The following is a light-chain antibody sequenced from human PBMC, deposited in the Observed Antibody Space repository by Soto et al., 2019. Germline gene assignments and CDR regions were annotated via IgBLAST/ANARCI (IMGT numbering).Light chain of an antibody. V-gene: IGKV3-11*01. CDR1: QSISSY. CDR2: GAS. J-gene: IGKJ5*01. Sequence: EVVLTQSPDTLSLPPGERATLSCRASQSISSYLAWYQQKPGQAPRLLIYGASTRATGIPARFSGSGSGTGFTLTISSLQSEDFAVYFCQQRSNWPSITFGQGTRLEIK. CDR3: QQRSNWPSIT.